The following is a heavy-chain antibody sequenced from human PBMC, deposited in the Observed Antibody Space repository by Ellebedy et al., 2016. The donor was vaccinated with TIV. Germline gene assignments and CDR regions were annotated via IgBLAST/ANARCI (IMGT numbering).Heavy chain of an antibody. D-gene: IGHD3-9*01. CDR1: RFSFDDSA. CDR2: ITWNTATI. Sequence: PGGSLRLSCAGSRFSFDDSAMHWVRQVPGKGLEWVSGITWNTATIGYADSVKGRFTISRDNAKNSLYLQMNSLREEDTALYYCVKDIYKGGRYFNGFEMWGQGTMVTVSS. CDR3: VKDIYKGGRYFNGFEM. J-gene: IGHJ3*02. V-gene: IGHV3-9*01.